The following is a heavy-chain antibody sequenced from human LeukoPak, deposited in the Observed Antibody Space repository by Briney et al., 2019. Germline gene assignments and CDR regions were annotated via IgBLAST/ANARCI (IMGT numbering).Heavy chain of an antibody. CDR2: ISAYNGNT. J-gene: IGHJ6*03. V-gene: IGHV1-18*01. D-gene: IGHD2-2*02. CDR1: GYTFTSYG. Sequence: ASVKVSCKASGYTFTSYGISWVRQDPGQGLEGMGWISAYNGNTNYAQKLQGRVTMTTDTSTSTAYMELRSLRSDDTAVYYCARAVVVVPAAIRVDYYYMDVWGKGTTVTVSS. CDR3: ARAVVVVPAAIRVDYYYMDV.